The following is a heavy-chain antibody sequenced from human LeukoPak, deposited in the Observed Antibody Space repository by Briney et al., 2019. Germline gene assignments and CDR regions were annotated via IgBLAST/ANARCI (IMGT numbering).Heavy chain of an antibody. CDR1: GGSISSGDYY. CDR2: IYYSGST. Sequence: PSQTLSLTCTVSGGSISSGDYYWSWIRQPPGKGLEWIGYIYYSGSTYYNPSLKSRVTISVDTSKNQFSLKLSSVTAADTAVYYCARVPPYYDFWSGLHGPYGMDVWGQGTTVTVSS. J-gene: IGHJ6*02. D-gene: IGHD3-3*01. V-gene: IGHV4-30-4*01. CDR3: ARVPPYYDFWSGLHGPYGMDV.